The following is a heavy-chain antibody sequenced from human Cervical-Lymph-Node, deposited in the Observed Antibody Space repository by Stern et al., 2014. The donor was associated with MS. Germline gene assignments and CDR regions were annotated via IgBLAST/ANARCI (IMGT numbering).Heavy chain of an antibody. V-gene: IGHV4-59*01. CDR1: GGSIGSFY. CDR3: ARDSPDTSSGAFDI. D-gene: IGHD6-6*01. J-gene: IGHJ3*02. CDR2: SHYRVTI. Sequence: QVQLQESGPGLVKPSETLSLTCTVSGGSIGSFYWNWLRQSPGKGLEWIGHSHYRVTIKYNPSRKTRVTISLDTSKKQFSLTLSSVTAADSAVYYCARDSPDTSSGAFDIWGQGTVVTVSS.